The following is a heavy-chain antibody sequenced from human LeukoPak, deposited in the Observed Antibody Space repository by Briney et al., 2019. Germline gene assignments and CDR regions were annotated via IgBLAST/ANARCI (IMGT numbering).Heavy chain of an antibody. J-gene: IGHJ6*03. CDR1: GFTFDDYA. CDR3: AKDLSPYYYYYYMDV. V-gene: IGHV3-9*03. Sequence: GGSLRLSCAASGFTFDDYAMHWVRQAPGKGLEWVSGISWNSGSIGYADSVKGRFTISRDNAKNSLYLQMNSLRAEDMALYYCAKDLSPYYYYYYMDVWGKGTTVTVSS. CDR2: ISWNSGSI.